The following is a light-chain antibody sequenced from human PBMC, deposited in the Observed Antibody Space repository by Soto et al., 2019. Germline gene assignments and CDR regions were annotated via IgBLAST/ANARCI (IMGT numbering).Light chain of an antibody. V-gene: IGLV2-8*01. Sequence: QSVLTQPPSASGSPGQSVTISCTGTSSDIGAYNYVSWYQQYPGKAPKLIIYDVSKRPSGVPDRFSGSKSGNTASLTVSGLRADDEAVYYCNSYAGGDNCVVIFGGGTKLTVL. CDR2: DVS. CDR1: SSDIGAYNY. CDR3: NSYAGGDNCVVI. J-gene: IGLJ2*01.